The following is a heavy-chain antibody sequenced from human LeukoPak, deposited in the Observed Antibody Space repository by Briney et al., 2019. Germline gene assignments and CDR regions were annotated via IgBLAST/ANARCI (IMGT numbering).Heavy chain of an antibody. V-gene: IGHV3-7*04. CDR1: GFTFSSYG. CDR3: ARVRVGGTNYFDS. CDR2: INYDGSEK. J-gene: IGHJ4*02. D-gene: IGHD1-26*01. Sequence: GGSLRLSCTASGFTFSSYGMSWVRQAPGKGLEWVANINYDGSEKYYIDSVKGRFTISRDNAKNSLYLQMNSLRAEDTAVYYCARVRVGGTNYFDSWGQGTLVTVSS.